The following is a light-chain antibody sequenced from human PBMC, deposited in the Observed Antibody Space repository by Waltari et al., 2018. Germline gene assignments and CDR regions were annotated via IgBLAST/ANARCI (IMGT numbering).Light chain of an antibody. V-gene: IGLV2-14*01. CDR2: DVS. CDR1: SSDVAGYNS. J-gene: IGLJ2*01. Sequence: SALTQPASASGSPGQSTTISCTATSSDVAGYNSSSWYQQHPGKAPKLMIYDVSKRPSGVSNRFSGSKSGNTASLTISGLQAEDEADYYCSSYTSSSTVVFGGGTKLTVL. CDR3: SSYTSSSTVV.